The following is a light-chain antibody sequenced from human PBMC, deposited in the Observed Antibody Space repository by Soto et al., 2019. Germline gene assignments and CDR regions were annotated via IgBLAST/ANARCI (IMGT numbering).Light chain of an antibody. CDR1: QSISSG. J-gene: IGKJ4*01. Sequence: DIQMTQSPSTLSASVGDRVTITCRASQSISSGLAWYQQKPGKAPKFLISKASSLASGVPSRFSGSGSGTEFTLTISSLQPDDFATYYCQQYNSYSLTFGGGPKVEIK. CDR3: QQYNSYSLT. V-gene: IGKV1-5*03. CDR2: KAS.